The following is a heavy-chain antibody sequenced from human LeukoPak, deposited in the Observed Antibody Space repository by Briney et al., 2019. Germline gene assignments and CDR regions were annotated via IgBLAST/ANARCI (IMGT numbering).Heavy chain of an antibody. CDR1: GGSISSHY. Sequence: PSETLPLTCTVSGGSISSHYWSWIRQTPGKGLESVGYMYYTGSTNYNPSLKSRVTISLDTSKNQFSLTLTSVTAADTAVYFCARVLPGGYSYGAADHWGQGTPVIVSS. V-gene: IGHV4-59*11. CDR2: MYYTGST. J-gene: IGHJ4*02. CDR3: ARVLPGGYSYGAADH. D-gene: IGHD5-18*01.